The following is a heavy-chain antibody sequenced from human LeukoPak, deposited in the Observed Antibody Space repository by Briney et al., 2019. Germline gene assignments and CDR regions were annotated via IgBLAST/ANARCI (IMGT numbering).Heavy chain of an antibody. V-gene: IGHV3-48*04. CDR1: GFTLSSYS. D-gene: IGHD3-22*01. CDR2: ISYSGSTI. CDR3: ARDYRDSSGYRAFDI. Sequence: GVSLRLSCAASGFTLSSYSMNWVRQAPGKGLEWGSYISYSGSTIYYADSVKDRFTISRDNAKNSLYLQMNSLRAEDTAVYYCARDYRDSSGYRAFDIGGQGTMVTVSS. J-gene: IGHJ3*02.